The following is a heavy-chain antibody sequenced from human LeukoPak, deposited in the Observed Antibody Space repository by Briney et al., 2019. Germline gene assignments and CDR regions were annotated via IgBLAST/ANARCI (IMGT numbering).Heavy chain of an antibody. CDR2: ISAYNGNT. CDR1: GYTFTSYG. Sequence: GASVKVSCTASGYTFTSYGISWVRQAPAQGLEWMGWISAYNGNTNSAQKLQGRVTMTTDTSTSTAYMELRSLRSDDTAVYYCARDLVGRGDPLLDVWGKGTTVTVSS. V-gene: IGHV1-18*01. CDR3: ARDLVGRGDPLLDV. D-gene: IGHD2-8*02. J-gene: IGHJ6*04.